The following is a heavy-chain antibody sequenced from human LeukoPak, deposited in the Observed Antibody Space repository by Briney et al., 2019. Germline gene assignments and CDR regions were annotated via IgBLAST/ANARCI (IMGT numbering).Heavy chain of an antibody. V-gene: IGHV4-34*01. CDR3: ARIGYYDILSGFSVLYYFDY. CDR1: GGSFSGYY. D-gene: IGHD3-9*01. J-gene: IGHJ4*02. CDR2: INHSGST. Sequence: PSETLSLTCAVYGGSFSGYYWSWIRQPPGKGLEWIGEINHSGSTNYNPSLKSRVTISVDTSKNQFSLKLSSVTAADTAVYCCARIGYYDILSGFSVLYYFDYWGQGTLVTVSS.